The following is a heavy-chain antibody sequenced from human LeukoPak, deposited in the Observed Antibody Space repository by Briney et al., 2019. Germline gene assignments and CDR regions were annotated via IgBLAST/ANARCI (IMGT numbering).Heavy chain of an antibody. J-gene: IGHJ4*02. D-gene: IGHD3-16*01. CDR2: ISYDGGDK. CDR3: VKEGVEYSYSYGDY. CDR1: GFSFNNYA. V-gene: IGHV3-30*18. Sequence: TGGSPRLSCAASGFSFNNYAMYWVRQAPGKGLEWVALISYDGGDKYYAESMKGRITISRDNAENTLYLQMNNLRPDDTAFYFCVKEGVEYSYSYGDYWGQGTLVTVSS.